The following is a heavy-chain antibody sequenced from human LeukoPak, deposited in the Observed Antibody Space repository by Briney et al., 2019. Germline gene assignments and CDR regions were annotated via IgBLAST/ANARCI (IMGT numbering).Heavy chain of an antibody. D-gene: IGHD6-6*01. CDR1: GGSISSSSYY. Sequence: SETLSLTCTVSGGSISSSSYYWGWIRQPPGKGLEWIGSIYYSGSTYYNPSLKSRVTISVDTSKNQFSLKLSSVTAADTAVYYCAVCEYSSSWGAFDIWGQGTMVTVSS. V-gene: IGHV4-39*01. J-gene: IGHJ3*02. CDR2: IYYSGST. CDR3: AVCEYSSSWGAFDI.